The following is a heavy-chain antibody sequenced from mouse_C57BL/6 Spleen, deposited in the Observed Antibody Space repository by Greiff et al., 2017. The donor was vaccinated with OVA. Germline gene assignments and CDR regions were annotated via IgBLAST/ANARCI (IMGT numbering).Heavy chain of an antibody. J-gene: IGHJ2*01. CDR2: IYPGDGDT. D-gene: IGHD1-1*01. CDR1: GYAFSSYW. CDR3: ARRPLITTVVGDY. Sequence: QVQLQQSGAELVKPGASVKISCKASGYAFSSYWMNWVKQRPGKGLEWIGQIYPGDGDTNYNGKFKGKATLTADKSSSTAYMQLSSLTSEDSAVYFCARRPLITTVVGDYWGQGTTLTVSS. V-gene: IGHV1-80*01.